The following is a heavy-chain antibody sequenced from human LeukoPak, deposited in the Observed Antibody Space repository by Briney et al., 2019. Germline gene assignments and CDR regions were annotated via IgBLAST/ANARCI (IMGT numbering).Heavy chain of an antibody. D-gene: IGHD3-10*01. CDR1: GYTFTGHY. V-gene: IGHV1-8*02. CDR3: ARGRVEFDY. CDR2: MNPNSGNT. Sequence: ASVKVSCKASGYTFTGHYMHWVRQAPGQGLEWMGWMNPNSGNTGYAQKFQGRVTITRNTSISTAYMELSSLRSEDTAVYYCARGRVEFDYWGQGTLVTVSS. J-gene: IGHJ4*02.